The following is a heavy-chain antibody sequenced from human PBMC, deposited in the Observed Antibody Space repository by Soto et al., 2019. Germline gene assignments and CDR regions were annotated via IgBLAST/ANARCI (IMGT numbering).Heavy chain of an antibody. Sequence: VKVSCKSSGYPFNTYYLHWVRQAPGQGLEWMGMIHPSGGGSTYAQKFLGRVTMTMDSSTSTVFMELTSLRSADTAVYYCARGGHIAVVTDSFDSWG. CDR2: IHPSGGGS. CDR1: GYPFNTYY. J-gene: IGHJ4*01. V-gene: IGHV1-46*02. D-gene: IGHD2-21*02. CDR3: ARGGHIAVVTDSFDS.